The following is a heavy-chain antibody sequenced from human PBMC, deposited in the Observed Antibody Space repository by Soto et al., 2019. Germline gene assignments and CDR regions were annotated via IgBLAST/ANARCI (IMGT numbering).Heavy chain of an antibody. CDR3: ARVVGCNDRPIAY. V-gene: IGHV3-48*01. Sequence: GGSLRLSCAASGFTFSSYSMNWVRQAPGKGLEWVSYISSSSSTIYYADSVKGRFTISRDNAKNSLYLQMNSLRAEDTAVYYCARVVGCNDRPIAYWGQGTLVTVSS. CDR1: GFTFSSYS. CDR2: ISSSSSTI. J-gene: IGHJ4*02. D-gene: IGHD1-1*01.